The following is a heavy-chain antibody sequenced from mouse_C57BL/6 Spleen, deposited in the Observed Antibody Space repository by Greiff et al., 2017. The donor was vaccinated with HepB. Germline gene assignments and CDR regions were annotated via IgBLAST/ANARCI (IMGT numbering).Heavy chain of an antibody. V-gene: IGHV3-6*01. CDR2: ISYDGSN. CDR3: ARRGLRPRGYFDV. Sequence: EVQLQESGPGLVKPSQSLSLTCSVTGYSITSGYYWNWIRQFPGNKLEWMGYISYDGSNNYNPSLKNRISITRDTSKNQFFLKLNSVTTEDTATYYCARRGLRPRGYFDVWGTGTTVTVSS. CDR1: GYSITSGYY. D-gene: IGHD2-4*01. J-gene: IGHJ1*03.